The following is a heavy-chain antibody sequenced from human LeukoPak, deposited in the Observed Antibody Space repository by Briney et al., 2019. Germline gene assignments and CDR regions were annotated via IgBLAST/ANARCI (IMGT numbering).Heavy chain of an antibody. CDR1: GDSLSSQY. D-gene: IGHD6-19*01. V-gene: IGHV4-59*08. CDR2: IYGSGST. CDR3: ARNVGWYSHDS. Sequence: SSETLSLTCTVSGDSLSSQYWSWIRQPPGKGLEWIGYIYGSGSTHYDPSLRSRVTISEDTSKNQFSLKLTSVTAADTAVYYCARNVGWYSHDSWGQGTLVTVSS. J-gene: IGHJ4*02.